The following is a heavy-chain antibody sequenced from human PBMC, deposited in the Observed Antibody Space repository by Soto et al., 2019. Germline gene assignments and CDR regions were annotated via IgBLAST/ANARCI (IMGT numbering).Heavy chain of an antibody. CDR1: GGSVSSGSFY. CDR3: AASAPPATNYYYAMDV. Sequence: SETLSLTCTVSGGSVSSGSFYWSWIRRPPGKGLEWIGYFYDSGSTNYNPSLRSRVSMSVDTSKNQFSLKLSSVTAADTAVYYCAASAPPATNYYYAMDVWGEGTRVTAPQ. J-gene: IGHJ6*04. V-gene: IGHV4-61*01. CDR2: FYDSGST. D-gene: IGHD5-12*01.